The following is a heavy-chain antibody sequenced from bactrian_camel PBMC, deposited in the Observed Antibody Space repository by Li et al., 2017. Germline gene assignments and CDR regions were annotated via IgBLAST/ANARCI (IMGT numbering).Heavy chain of an antibody. CDR2: INSGGDTT. D-gene: IGHD2*01. V-gene: IGHV3S1*01. CDR3: AKDSAAQYKYYSGSDAFPGGGEYKY. CDR1: GFTFSVYA. Sequence: HVQLVESGGGLVQPGGSLRLSCAASGFTFSVYAMNWVRQAPGKGLEWVSVINSGGDTTYYADSVKGRFTNSRDNAKNTLYLQMNNLKSEDTAMYYCAKDSAAQYKYYSGSDAFPGGGEYKYWGQGTQVTVS. J-gene: IGHJ4*01.